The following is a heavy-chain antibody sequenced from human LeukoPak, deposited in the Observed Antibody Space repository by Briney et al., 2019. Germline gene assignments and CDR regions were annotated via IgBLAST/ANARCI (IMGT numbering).Heavy chain of an antibody. D-gene: IGHD4-23*01. V-gene: IGHV3-49*03. J-gene: IGHJ4*02. Sequence: PGGSLRLSCTASGFTFGDYAMSWFRQAPGKGLEWVGFIRSKAYGGTTEYAASVKGRFTISRDDSKSIAYLQMNSLKTEDTAVYYCTSGLYGGNPGVLDYWGQGTLVTVSS. CDR1: GFTFGDYA. CDR2: IRSKAYGGTT. CDR3: TSGLYGGNPGVLDY.